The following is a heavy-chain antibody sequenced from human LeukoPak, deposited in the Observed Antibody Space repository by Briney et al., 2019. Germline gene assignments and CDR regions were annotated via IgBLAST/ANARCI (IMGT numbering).Heavy chain of an antibody. Sequence: SRTLSLTCTVSGGSISSGDYYWSWIRQPPGKGLEWIGYIYYSGSTYYNPSLKSRVTISVDTSKNQFSLKLSSVTAADTAVYYCARASCSSTSCYSYYYYSMDVWGQGTTVTVSS. CDR3: ARASCSSTSCYSYYYYSMDV. D-gene: IGHD2-2*01. V-gene: IGHV4-30-4*01. CDR2: IYYSGST. J-gene: IGHJ6*02. CDR1: GGSISSGDYY.